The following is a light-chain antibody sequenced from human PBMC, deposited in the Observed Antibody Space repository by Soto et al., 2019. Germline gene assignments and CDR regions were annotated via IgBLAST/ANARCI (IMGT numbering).Light chain of an antibody. Sequence: EIVLTQSPATLSLSPGERATLSCRASQSVSGYIAWYQQKPGQAPRLLIYDTSNRATGIPARFSGSGSGTDFTRTIGSLAPEAFAVYYCHQRSNWPSTFGGGTKVDIK. V-gene: IGKV3-11*01. J-gene: IGKJ4*01. CDR3: HQRSNWPST. CDR2: DTS. CDR1: QSVSGY.